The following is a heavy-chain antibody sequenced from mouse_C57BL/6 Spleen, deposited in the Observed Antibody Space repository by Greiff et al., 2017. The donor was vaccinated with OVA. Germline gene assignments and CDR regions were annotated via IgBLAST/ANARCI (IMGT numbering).Heavy chain of an antibody. CDR1: GYTFTDYY. Sequence: EVQLQQSGPELVKPGASVKISCKASGYTFTDYYMNWVKQSHGKSLEWIGDINPNNGGTSYNQKFKGKATLTVDKSSSTAYMELRSLTSEDSAVYYCARRDYSNYVDWYFDVWGTGTTVTVSS. V-gene: IGHV1-26*01. CDR3: ARRDYSNYVDWYFDV. J-gene: IGHJ1*03. D-gene: IGHD2-5*01. CDR2: INPNNGGT.